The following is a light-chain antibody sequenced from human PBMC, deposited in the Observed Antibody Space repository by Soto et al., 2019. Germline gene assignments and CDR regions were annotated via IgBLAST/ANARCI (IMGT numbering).Light chain of an antibody. J-gene: IGLJ2*01. CDR2: EVS. CDR3: CSYAGRGVV. Sequence: QSALTQPASVSGSPGQSFTISCTGTSSDVGSYNLVSWYQQHPGKAPKPMIYEVSKRPSGVSNRFSGSKSGNTASLTISGLQAEDEADYYCCSYAGRGVVFGGGTKVTVL. V-gene: IGLV2-23*02. CDR1: SSDVGSYNL.